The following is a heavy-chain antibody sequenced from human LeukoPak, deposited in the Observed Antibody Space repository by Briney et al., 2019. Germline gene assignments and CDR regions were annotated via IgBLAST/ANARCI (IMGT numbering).Heavy chain of an antibody. CDR3: ARSLGYCSSTSCYYWGGIDY. J-gene: IGHJ4*02. CDR1: GFTFGSYG. V-gene: IGHV3-33*01. D-gene: IGHD2-2*01. Sequence: PGGSLRLSCAASGFTFGSYGMHWVRQAPGKGLEWVAVIWYDGSNNYYADSVKGRFTISRDNSKNTLYLQMNSLRAEDTAVYYCARSLGYCSSTSCYYWGGIDYWGQGTLVTVSS. CDR2: IWYDGSNN.